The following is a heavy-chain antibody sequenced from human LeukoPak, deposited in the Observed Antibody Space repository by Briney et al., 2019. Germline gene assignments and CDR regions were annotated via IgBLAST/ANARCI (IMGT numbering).Heavy chain of an antibody. J-gene: IGHJ5*02. Sequence: SETLSLTCAVYGGSFSGYYWSWIRQPPGKGLEWIGEINHSGSTNYNPSLKSRVTISVDTSKNQFSLKLSSVTAADTAVYYCARDRRGYSGFAWGQGTLVTVSS. D-gene: IGHD5-12*01. CDR3: ARDRRGYSGFA. CDR2: INHSGST. V-gene: IGHV4-34*01. CDR1: GGSFSGYY.